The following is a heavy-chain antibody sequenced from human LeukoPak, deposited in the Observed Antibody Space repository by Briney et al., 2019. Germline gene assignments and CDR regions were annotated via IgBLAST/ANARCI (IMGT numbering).Heavy chain of an antibody. CDR3: ARTVVARNWFDP. Sequence: PGGSLRLSCAASGFTVSSNYMSWVRQAPGKGLEWVSVIYSGGSTYYADSVKGRFTISRDNSKNTLYLQMNSLRAEDTAVYYCARTVVARNWFDPWGQGTLVTVSS. CDR2: IYSGGST. CDR1: GFTVSSNY. J-gene: IGHJ5*02. D-gene: IGHD2-15*01. V-gene: IGHV3-53*01.